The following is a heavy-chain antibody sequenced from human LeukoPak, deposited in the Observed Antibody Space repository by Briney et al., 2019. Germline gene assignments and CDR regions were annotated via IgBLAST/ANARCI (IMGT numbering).Heavy chain of an antibody. CDR3: ARDPRQGGNSASADAFDI. Sequence: GASVKVSCKASGYTFTGYYMHWVRQAPGQGLEWMGWINPNSGGTNYAQKFQGRVTMTRDTSISTAYMELSRLRSDDTAVYYCARDPRQGGNSASADAFDIWGQGTMVTVSS. CDR1: GYTFTGYY. J-gene: IGHJ3*02. V-gene: IGHV1-2*02. CDR2: INPNSGGT. D-gene: IGHD4-23*01.